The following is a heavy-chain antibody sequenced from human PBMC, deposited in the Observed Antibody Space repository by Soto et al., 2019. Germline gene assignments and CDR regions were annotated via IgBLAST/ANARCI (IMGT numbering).Heavy chain of an antibody. D-gene: IGHD5-12*01. CDR2: IYPGDSDT. CDR3: ARLARIVATRYYYYGMDV. CDR1: GFTFTSYW. V-gene: IGHV5-51*01. Sequence: GESLKISCKTSGFTFTSYWIGWVRQMPGKGLEWLGIIYPGDSDTRYSPSFQGQVTISADKSISTAYLQWSSLKASDTAMYYCARLARIVATRYYYYGMDVWGQGTTVTVSS. J-gene: IGHJ6*02.